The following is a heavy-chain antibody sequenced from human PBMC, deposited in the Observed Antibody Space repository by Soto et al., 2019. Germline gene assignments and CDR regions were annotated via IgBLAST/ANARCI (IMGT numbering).Heavy chain of an antibody. Sequence: GGSLRLSCAASGFTFSSYAMHWVRQAPGKGLEWVAVISYDGSNKYYADSVKGRFTISRDNSKNTLYLQMNSLRAEDTAVYYCARSRDLLEWLLYALDGMDVWGQGTTVTVSS. CDR2: ISYDGSNK. CDR1: GFTFSSYA. CDR3: ARSRDLLEWLLYALDGMDV. D-gene: IGHD3-3*01. J-gene: IGHJ6*02. V-gene: IGHV3-30-3*01.